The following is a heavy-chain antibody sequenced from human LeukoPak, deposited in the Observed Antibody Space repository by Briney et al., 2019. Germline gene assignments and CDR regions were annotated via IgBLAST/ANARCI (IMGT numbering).Heavy chain of an antibody. J-gene: IGHJ4*02. CDR1: GFTVSNNY. D-gene: IGHD1-26*01. CDR3: ATGGIMGVIHFDC. Sequence: GGSLRLSCAGSGFTVSNNYMSWVRQAPGKGLEWVSLIYGGDTYYSDSVRGRFTISRDNSKNTLYLQMNSLRAEDTAVYYCATGGIMGVIHFDCWGQGTLVTVSS. CDR2: IYGGDT. V-gene: IGHV3-53*01.